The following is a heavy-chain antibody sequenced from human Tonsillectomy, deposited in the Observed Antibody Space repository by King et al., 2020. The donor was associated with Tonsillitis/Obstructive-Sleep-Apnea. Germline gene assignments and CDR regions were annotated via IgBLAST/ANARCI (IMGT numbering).Heavy chain of an antibody. CDR3: AKEGYCSSTSCWYYFDY. CDR1: GFTFSSYA. D-gene: IGHD2-2*01. V-gene: IGHV3-23*04. J-gene: IGHJ4*02. Sequence: VQLVESGGGLVQPGGSLRLSCAASGFTFSSYAMTWVRQAPGKGLEWVSAISGSGGSTYYADSVKGRFTISRDNSKNTRYLQMNSLRAEDTAVYYCAKEGYCSSTSCWYYFDYWGQGTLVTVSS. CDR2: ISGSGGST.